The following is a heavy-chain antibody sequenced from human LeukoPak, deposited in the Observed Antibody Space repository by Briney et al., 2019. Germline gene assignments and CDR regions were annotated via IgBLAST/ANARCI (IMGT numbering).Heavy chain of an antibody. CDR2: ISGSGGST. CDR3: AKDPKVDGGNSEQVDY. V-gene: IGHV3-23*01. Sequence: PGGSLRLSCAASGFTFSSYAMSWVRQAPGKGLEWVSAISGSGGSTYYADSVKGRFTISRDNSKNTLYLQMNSLRAEDTAVYYCAKDPKVDGGNSEQVDYWGQGTLVTVSS. CDR1: GFTFSSYA. J-gene: IGHJ4*02. D-gene: IGHD4-23*01.